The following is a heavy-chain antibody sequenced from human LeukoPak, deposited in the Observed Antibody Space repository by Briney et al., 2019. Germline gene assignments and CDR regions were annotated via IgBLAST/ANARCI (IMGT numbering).Heavy chain of an antibody. J-gene: IGHJ6*03. CDR3: ARDRGAVVPAAMDV. V-gene: IGHV3-23*01. D-gene: IGHD2-2*01. CDR1: GFTSSNYA. Sequence: PGGSLRLSCAASGFTSSNYAMSWVRQAPGKGLEEVSAISGSGGSTYYADSVKARFTISRDNSRNTVYLQMNSLRAEDTAVYFCARDRGAVVPAAMDVWGKGTTVTVAS. CDR2: ISGSGGST.